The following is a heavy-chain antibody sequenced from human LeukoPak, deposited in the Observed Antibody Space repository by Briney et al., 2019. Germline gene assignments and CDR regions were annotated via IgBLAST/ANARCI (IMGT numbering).Heavy chain of an antibody. V-gene: IGHV1-46*01. CDR1: GYTFTSYY. CDR3: ARVGGGLVGVVINLYYYYGMDV. J-gene: IGHJ6*02. D-gene: IGHD3-3*01. Sequence: ASVKISCKASGYTFTSYYLHWVRQAPGQGLEWMGIINPSGGSTNYAQKFQGRVTMTTDTSTSTAYMELRSLRSDDTAVYYCARVGGGLVGVVINLYYYYGMDVWGQGTTVTVSS. CDR2: INPSGGST.